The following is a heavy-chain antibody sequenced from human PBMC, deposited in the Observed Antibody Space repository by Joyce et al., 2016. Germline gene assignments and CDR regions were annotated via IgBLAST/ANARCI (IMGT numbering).Heavy chain of an antibody. J-gene: IGHJ4*02. CDR3: VRDKWNSGNYPYYFDY. D-gene: IGHD1-26*01. CDR2: IKQNGGKQ. V-gene: IGHV3-7*01. CDR1: GFTFNSYW. Sequence: EVHLVESGGGLVQPGGSLRLSCTASGFTFNSYWMAWVRQTPKWVLEWVANIKQNGGKQNYVDSVGGRFTISRDNAKNSLYLQMNSLGAEDTAVYYCVRDKWNSGNYPYYFDYWGQGTLVTVSS.